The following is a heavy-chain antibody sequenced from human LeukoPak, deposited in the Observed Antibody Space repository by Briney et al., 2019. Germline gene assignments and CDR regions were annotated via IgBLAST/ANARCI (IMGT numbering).Heavy chain of an antibody. CDR2: ISGDGSST. V-gene: IGHV3-74*01. Sequence: PGGSLRLSCAASGFTFSSYWMHWVRQAPGKGLVWVSYISGDGSSTTCADSVKGRFTISRDNAKNTLDLQMNSLRAEDTAVYYCARGGWGTAIDYWAQGTLVTVSS. D-gene: IGHD1-7*01. CDR1: GFTFSSYW. J-gene: IGHJ4*02. CDR3: ARGGWGTAIDY.